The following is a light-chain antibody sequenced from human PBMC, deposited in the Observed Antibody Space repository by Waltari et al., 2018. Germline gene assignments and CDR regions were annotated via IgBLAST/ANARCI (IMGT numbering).Light chain of an antibody. CDR2: RSS. Sequence: EIVLTQSPGTASLSPGERVTLSCRASQSVGSRSLAWYQQKPGQAPRLVSYRSSRRATGIPDRFSGSGSGTDFSLTISRREPEDFAVYYCQQHGTLPATFGQGTKVEIK. J-gene: IGKJ1*01. V-gene: IGKV3-20*01. CDR1: QSVGSRS. CDR3: QQHGTLPAT.